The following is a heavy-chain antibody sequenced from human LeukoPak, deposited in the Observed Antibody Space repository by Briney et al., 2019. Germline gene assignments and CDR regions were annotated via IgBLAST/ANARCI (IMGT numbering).Heavy chain of an antibody. Sequence: PGGSLRHSCAASGFTFSSYEMNWVRQAPGKGLEWVSYISSSGSTVYYADSVKGRFTISRDNAKNSLYLQMNSLRAEDTAVYYCARLASYDSSGYYYYFDYWGQGTLVTVSS. V-gene: IGHV3-48*03. J-gene: IGHJ4*02. CDR2: ISSSGSTV. CDR1: GFTFSSYE. CDR3: ARLASYDSSGYYYYFDY. D-gene: IGHD3-22*01.